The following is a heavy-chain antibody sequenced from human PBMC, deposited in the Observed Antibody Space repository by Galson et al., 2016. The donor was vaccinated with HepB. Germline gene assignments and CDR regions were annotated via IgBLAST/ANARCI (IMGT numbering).Heavy chain of an antibody. Sequence: ETLSLTCAVHGGSLSAYYWNWLRQPPGKGLEWIGESSHTGSTDYNPSLKSRVAFSVDTSKNQFSLNLNSVTGADTAVYYCATGYCSGGSCYSGAFHIWGRGTMVTVSS. V-gene: IGHV4-34*01. CDR3: ATGYCSGGSCYSGAFHI. CDR2: SSHTGST. J-gene: IGHJ3*02. D-gene: IGHD2-15*01. CDR1: GGSLSAYY.